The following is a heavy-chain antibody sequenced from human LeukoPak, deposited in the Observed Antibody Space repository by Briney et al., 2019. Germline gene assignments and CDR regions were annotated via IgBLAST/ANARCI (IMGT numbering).Heavy chain of an antibody. CDR1: GGSFSGYY. J-gene: IGHJ4*02. V-gene: IGHV4-34*01. D-gene: IGHD6-13*01. Sequence: SETLSLTCAVYGGSFSGYYWSWIRQPPGKGLEWIGEINHSGSTNYNPSLKSRVTISVDTSKNQFSLKLSSVTAADTAVYYCARGSLYSSSWLFFDYWGQGTLVTVSS. CDR3: ARGSLYSSSWLFFDY. CDR2: INHSGST.